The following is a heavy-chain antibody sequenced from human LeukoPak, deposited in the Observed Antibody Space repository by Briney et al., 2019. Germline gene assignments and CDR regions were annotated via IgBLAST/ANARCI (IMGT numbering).Heavy chain of an antibody. J-gene: IGHJ5*02. CDR3: ARGGRSRMIVVVPTSWFDP. Sequence: SETLSLTCTVSGGSISSSSYYWGWIRQPPGKGLEWIGSIYYSGSTYYNPSLKSRVTISVDTSKNQFSLKLSSVTAADTAVYYCARGGRSRMIVVVPTSWFDPWGQGTLVTVSS. D-gene: IGHD3-22*01. CDR2: IYYSGST. V-gene: IGHV4-39*07. CDR1: GGSISSSSYY.